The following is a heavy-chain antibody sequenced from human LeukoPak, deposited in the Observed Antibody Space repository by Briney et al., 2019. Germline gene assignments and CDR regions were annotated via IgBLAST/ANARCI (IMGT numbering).Heavy chain of an antibody. V-gene: IGHV3-30-3*01. CDR3: ARDAYSSGWYMGYFHY. CDR2: ISYDGSNK. D-gene: IGHD6-19*01. CDR1: GFTFSSYA. J-gene: IGHJ4*02. Sequence: GGSLRLSCAASGFTFSSYAMHWVRQAPGKGLEWVAVISYDGSNKYYADSVKGRFTISRDNSKNTLYLQMNSLRAEDTAVYYCARDAYSSGWYMGYFHYWGQGTLVTVSS.